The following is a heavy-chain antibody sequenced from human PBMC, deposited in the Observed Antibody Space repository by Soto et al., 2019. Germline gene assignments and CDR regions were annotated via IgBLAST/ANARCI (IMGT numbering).Heavy chain of an antibody. CDR2: ISYSGST. CDR1: GGSISDGYY. J-gene: IGHJ5*02. CDR3: ARRDRSGYSYWLDT. Sequence: QVQLQESGPGLVKPSQTLSLTCTVSGGSISDGYYWSWIRQHPWKGLEWIGSISYSGSTSYNPSLKSRLTISVDRSTSQFSLNLSSVTAADTAVYYCARRDRSGYSYWLDTWGQGTLVTVSS. V-gene: IGHV4-31*03. D-gene: IGHD3-22*01.